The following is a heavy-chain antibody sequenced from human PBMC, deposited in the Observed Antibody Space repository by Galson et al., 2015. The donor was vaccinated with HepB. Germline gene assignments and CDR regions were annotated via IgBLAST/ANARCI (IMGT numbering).Heavy chain of an antibody. CDR1: AFTYHIYV. J-gene: IGHJ3*02. CDR2: ISYDGSNK. CDR3: AKGGDPWDNWNEGGGHDAFDI. D-gene: IGHD1-1*01. Sequence: SLRHACLAQAFTYHIYVLQWAGQAPRKGLGWVAGISYDGSNKYYADSVKGRFTISRDNSKNTLYLQRNSLRAEDTAVYYCAKGGDPWDNWNEGGGHDAFDIWGQGTMVTVSS. V-gene: IGHV3-30*18.